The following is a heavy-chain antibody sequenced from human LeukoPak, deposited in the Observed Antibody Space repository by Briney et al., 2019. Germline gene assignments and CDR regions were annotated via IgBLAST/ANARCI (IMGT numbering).Heavy chain of an antibody. Sequence: ASVKVSCKASGYTFTGYYMHWVRQAPGQGLEWMGWINPNSGGTNYAQKFQGRVTMTGDTSTSTVYMELSSLRSEDTAVYYCATYSSGWYDGDNDAFDIWGQGTMVTVSS. D-gene: IGHD6-19*01. CDR2: INPNSGGT. V-gene: IGHV1-2*02. CDR3: ATYSSGWYDGDNDAFDI. J-gene: IGHJ3*02. CDR1: GYTFTGYY.